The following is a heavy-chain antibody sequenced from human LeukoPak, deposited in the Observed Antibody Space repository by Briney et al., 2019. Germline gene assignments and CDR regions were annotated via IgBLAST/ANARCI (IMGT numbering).Heavy chain of an antibody. CDR3: ARAAVAATRHSPGRYYYYGMDV. Sequence: SETLSLTCAVYGGSFSGYYWSRIRQPPGKGLEWIGEINHSGSTNYNPSLKSRVTISVDTSKNQFSLKLSSVTAADTAVYYCARAAVAATRHSPGRYYYYGMDVWGKGTTVTVSS. D-gene: IGHD2-15*01. CDR2: INHSGST. V-gene: IGHV4-34*01. J-gene: IGHJ6*04. CDR1: GGSFSGYY.